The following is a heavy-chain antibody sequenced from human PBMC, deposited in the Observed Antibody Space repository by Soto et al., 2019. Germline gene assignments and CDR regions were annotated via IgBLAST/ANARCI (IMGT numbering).Heavy chain of an antibody. V-gene: IGHV3-23*01. D-gene: IGHD2-8*01. J-gene: IGHJ4*02. CDR3: AKAHIGAMAPFEY. CDR2: ISGSVGAT. CDR1: GFSFGSYT. Sequence: GGSLRLSCAASGFSFGSYTMSWVRQAPGKTLEWVSTISGSVGATYYADSVKGRFTISRDNSKNTLYLQVNSLRAEDTAVYYCAKAHIGAMAPFEYWGKGKMVHVSP.